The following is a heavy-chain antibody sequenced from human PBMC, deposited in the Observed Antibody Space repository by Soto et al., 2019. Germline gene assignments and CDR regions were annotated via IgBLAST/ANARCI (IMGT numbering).Heavy chain of an antibody. V-gene: IGHV1-69*02. D-gene: IGHD2-2*01. J-gene: IGHJ6*03. CDR3: ARGYCSSTSCYVGYYYYYMDV. Sequence: SVKVSCKASGGTFSSYTISWVRQAPGQGLEWMGRIIPTLGIANYAQKFQGRVTITADKSTSTAYMELSSLRSEDTAVYYCARGYCSSTSCYVGYYYYYMDVWGKGTTVTVSS. CDR2: IIPTLGIA. CDR1: GGTFSSYT.